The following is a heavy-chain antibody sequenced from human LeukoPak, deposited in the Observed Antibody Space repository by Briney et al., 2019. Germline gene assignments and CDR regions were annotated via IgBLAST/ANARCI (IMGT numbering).Heavy chain of an antibody. CDR3: ARVFHYYDSSGYYGDEYFQH. CDR2: IIPILDIA. V-gene: IGHV1-69*04. J-gene: IGHJ1*01. Sequence: ASVKVSCKASGGTFSSYAISWVRQAPGQGLEWMGRIIPILDIANYAQKFQGRVTITADKSTSTAYMELSSLRSEDTAVYYCARVFHYYDSSGYYGDEYFQHWGQGTLVTVSS. D-gene: IGHD3-22*01. CDR1: GGTFSSYA.